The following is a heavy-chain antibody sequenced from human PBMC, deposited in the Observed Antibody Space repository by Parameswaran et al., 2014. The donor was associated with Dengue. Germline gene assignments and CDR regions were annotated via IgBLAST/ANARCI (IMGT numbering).Heavy chain of an antibody. Sequence: VRQAPGKGLEWVGRIRDKPNSYTTEYAASVKGRFTISRDDSKNSLYLQMNSLEIEDTAVYYCARGGLRGLLDYWGQGTLVTVSS. V-gene: IGHV3-72*01. D-gene: IGHD3-10*01. CDR2: IRDKPNSYTT. CDR3: ARGGLRGLLDY. J-gene: IGHJ4*02.